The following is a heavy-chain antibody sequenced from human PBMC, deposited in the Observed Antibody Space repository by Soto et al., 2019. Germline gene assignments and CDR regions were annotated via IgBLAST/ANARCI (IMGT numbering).Heavy chain of an antibody. D-gene: IGHD1-1*01. V-gene: IGHV1-18*01. CDR2: ISAHNGNT. CDR1: GYAFTTYG. J-gene: IGHJ4*02. CDR3: ARGRYGDY. Sequence: QVHLVQSGAEVKKPGASVKVSCKGSGYAFTTYGSTWVRQAPGQGLEWMGWISAHNGNTNDAQKLQGRVTVTRDTSTSTAYMELRSLRSDDTALYYCARGRYGDYWGQGALVTVSS.